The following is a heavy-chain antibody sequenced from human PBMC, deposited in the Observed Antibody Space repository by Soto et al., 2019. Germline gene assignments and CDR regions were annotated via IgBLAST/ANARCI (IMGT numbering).Heavy chain of an antibody. Sequence: LSLTCTVSGGSINSYWWSWIRQPAGKGLEWIGRVYSSGTTDYNPSLNSRATMSVETSKNQFSLKLSSVTAADTAVYYCARDIASYAYGEGYWGQGXQVTVYS. CDR1: GGSINSYW. V-gene: IGHV4-4*07. CDR3: ARDIASYAYGEGY. D-gene: IGHD2-21*01. CDR2: VYSSGTT. J-gene: IGHJ4*02.